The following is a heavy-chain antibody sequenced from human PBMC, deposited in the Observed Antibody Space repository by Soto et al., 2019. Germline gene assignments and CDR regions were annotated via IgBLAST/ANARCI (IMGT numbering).Heavy chain of an antibody. J-gene: IGHJ6*03. V-gene: IGHV1-2*04. Sequence: ASVKVSCKASGYTFTGYYMHWVRQAPGQGLEWMGWIKPNSGGTNYAQKFQGWVTMTRDTSISTAYIELSRLRSDDTAVYYCARGGVVYYYYYMDVWGKGTTVTVSS. D-gene: IGHD2-15*01. CDR2: IKPNSGGT. CDR3: ARGGVVYYYYYMDV. CDR1: GYTFTGYY.